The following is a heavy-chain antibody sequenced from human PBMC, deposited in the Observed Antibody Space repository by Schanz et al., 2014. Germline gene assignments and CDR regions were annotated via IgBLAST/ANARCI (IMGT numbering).Heavy chain of an antibody. CDR1: GFTVSNTY. CDR3: AAHETLSTTACYPS. D-gene: IGHD2-2*01. Sequence: EQVVESGGGLVQPGGSLRLSCAVSGFTVSNTYMCWVRQAPGKGLEWLSYISSSGNIIHYADSVKGRFTISRDNAKNSLYLQMTGLRAEDTAVYYCAAHETLSTTACYPSWGQGTLVAVSS. V-gene: IGHV3-11*01. CDR2: ISSSGNII. J-gene: IGHJ4*02.